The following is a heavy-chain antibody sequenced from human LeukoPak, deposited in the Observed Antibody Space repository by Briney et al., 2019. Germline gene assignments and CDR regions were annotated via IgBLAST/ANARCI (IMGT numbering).Heavy chain of an antibody. Sequence: SLRLSCTASGFTFGDYAMSWFRQAPGKGLEWGGFIRSKAYGGTTEYAASVKGRFTISRDDSKSIAYLQMNSLKTEDTAVYYCTGGTRWGAFDIWGQGTMVTVSS. V-gene: IGHV3-49*03. CDR3: TGGTRWGAFDI. J-gene: IGHJ3*02. CDR1: GFTFGDYA. D-gene: IGHD2-15*01. CDR2: IRSKAYGGTT.